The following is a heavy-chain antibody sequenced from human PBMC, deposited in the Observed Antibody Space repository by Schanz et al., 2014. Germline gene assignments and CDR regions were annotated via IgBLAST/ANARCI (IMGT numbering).Heavy chain of an antibody. Sequence: EVQLVESGGDLVQPGGSQRLSCAASGFTFSSYWMHWVRQAPGKGLVWVSAISGSGGSTYYADSVKGRFTISRDNSKNTLHLQMDGLRVEDTAVYYCAKDQLTNYRGSGYNWFDPWGQGTLVTVSS. CDR1: GFTFSSYW. CDR3: AKDQLTNYRGSGYNWFDP. J-gene: IGHJ5*02. CDR2: ISGSGGST. V-gene: IGHV3-23*04. D-gene: IGHD3-10*01.